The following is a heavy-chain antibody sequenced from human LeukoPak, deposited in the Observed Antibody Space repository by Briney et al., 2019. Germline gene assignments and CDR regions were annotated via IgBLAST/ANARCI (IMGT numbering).Heavy chain of an antibody. V-gene: IGHV4-34*01. CDR1: GGSFSGYY. CDR3: ASRGVPAATNLAY. J-gene: IGHJ4*02. D-gene: IGHD2-2*01. Sequence: SETLSLTCAVYGGSFSGYYWSWIRQPPGKGLEWIGEIDHSGSTNYNPSLKSRATMSVDTSKNQFSLRLRSVTAADTAVYYCASRGVPAATNLAYWGQGTLVTVSS. CDR2: IDHSGST.